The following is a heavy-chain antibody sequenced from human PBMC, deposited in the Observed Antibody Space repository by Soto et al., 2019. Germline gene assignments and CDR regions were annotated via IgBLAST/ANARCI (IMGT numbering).Heavy chain of an antibody. CDR2: IYTSGST. V-gene: IGHV4-4*07. D-gene: IGHD3-10*01. Sequence: QVQLQESGPGLVKPSETLSLTCTVSGGSISSYYWSWIRQPAGKGLDWIGRIYTSGSTNYNPSLKSRVTMSVDTSKNQFYLKLSSVTAADTAVYYCARDIGEITMVRGVNSNWFDPWGQGTLVTVSS. CDR1: GGSISSYY. CDR3: ARDIGEITMVRGVNSNWFDP. J-gene: IGHJ5*02.